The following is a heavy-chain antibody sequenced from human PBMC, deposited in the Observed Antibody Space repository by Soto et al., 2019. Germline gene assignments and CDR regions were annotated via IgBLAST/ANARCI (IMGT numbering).Heavy chain of an antibody. CDR2: INHSGST. D-gene: IGHD3-10*01. V-gene: IGHV4-34*01. Sequence: LTCAVYGGSFSGYYWSWIRQPPGKGLEWIGEINHSGSTNYNPSLKSRVTISVDTSKNQFSLKLSSVTAADTAVYYCARWEYYGSGSYYYYGMDVWGQGTTVTVSS. CDR1: GGSFSGYY. J-gene: IGHJ6*02. CDR3: ARWEYYGSGSYYYYGMDV.